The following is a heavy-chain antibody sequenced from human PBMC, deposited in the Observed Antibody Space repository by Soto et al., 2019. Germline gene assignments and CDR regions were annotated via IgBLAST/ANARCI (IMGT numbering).Heavy chain of an antibody. CDR2: ISHNWNT. J-gene: IGHJ4*02. Sequence: SETLSLTCAVSGFSISNGYYWSWIRQSPGKTLEWIGTISHNWNTNVAPSLQSRVTLSVDTSKNQFSLSLTSVTAADTAIYYCARETFHYYAYIGYYLDYWGQEIPVTVSS. V-gene: IGHV4-38-2*02. CDR1: GFSISNGYY. CDR3: ARETFHYYAYIGYYLDY. D-gene: IGHD3-22*01.